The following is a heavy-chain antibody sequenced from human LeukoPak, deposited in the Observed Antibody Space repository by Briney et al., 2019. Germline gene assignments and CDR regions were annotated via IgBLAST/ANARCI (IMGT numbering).Heavy chain of an antibody. CDR3: ARRTTGLFDY. CDR1: GDSMSHYY. Sequence: SEALSLTCTVSGDSMSHYYWSWIRQAPGKGLECLGYIYYIGSTTYSPSLKSRVTISVDTSRSLFSLILTSVTAADTGVYYCARRTTGLFDYWGLGTLVTVSS. CDR2: IYYIGST. V-gene: IGHV4-59*08. J-gene: IGHJ4*02. D-gene: IGHD4-17*01.